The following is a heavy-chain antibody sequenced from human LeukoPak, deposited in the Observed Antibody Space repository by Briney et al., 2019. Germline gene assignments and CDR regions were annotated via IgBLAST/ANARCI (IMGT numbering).Heavy chain of an antibody. CDR3: ARGRVVVAAYYFDY. Sequence: GGSLRLSCAASEFTVSSNYMSWVRQAPGKGLEWVSVIYSGGSTYYADSVKGRFTISRDNSKNTLYLQMNSLRAEDTAVYYCARGRVVVAAYYFDYWGQGTLVTVSS. CDR1: EFTVSSNY. D-gene: IGHD2-15*01. CDR2: IYSGGST. V-gene: IGHV3-66*02. J-gene: IGHJ4*02.